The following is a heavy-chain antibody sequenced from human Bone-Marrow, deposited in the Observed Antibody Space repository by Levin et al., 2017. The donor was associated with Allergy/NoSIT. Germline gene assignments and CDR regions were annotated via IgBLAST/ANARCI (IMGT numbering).Heavy chain of an antibody. Sequence: SSETLSLTCSVSGGSVGMSHYYWGWIRQPPGGGLEWIGIIYQTGSTFYNPSLRSRVTISLDTSKNHFALNVTSVTAADTAVYFCTRLHSSGWNHFDHWGQGTLGIVSS. CDR3: TRLHSSGWNHFDH. D-gene: IGHD3-22*01. J-gene: IGHJ4*02. CDR1: GGSVGMSHYY. V-gene: IGHV4-39*02. CDR2: IYQTGST.